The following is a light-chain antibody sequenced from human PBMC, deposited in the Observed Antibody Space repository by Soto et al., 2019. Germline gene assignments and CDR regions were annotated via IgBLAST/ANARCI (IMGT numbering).Light chain of an antibody. V-gene: IGKV3-11*01. CDR2: DAS. CDR1: QSGSGS. Sequence: EIVLTQSPAPLSLSPGERATLSCRAIQSGSGSLAWYQQKPGQAHRLLIYDASTRATGIPARFNGSGSATNVTLTICGLEPVDLALSYFQQRSNWVYTGGQGTKLEIK. CDR3: QQRSNWVYT. J-gene: IGKJ2*01.